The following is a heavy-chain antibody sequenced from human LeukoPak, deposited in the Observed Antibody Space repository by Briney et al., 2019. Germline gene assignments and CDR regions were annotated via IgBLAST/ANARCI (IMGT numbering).Heavy chain of an antibody. V-gene: IGHV4-34*01. D-gene: IGHD3-16*02. CDR3: ARREYYDYVWGSYRLDY. Sequence: PSETLSLTCAVYGGSFSGYYWSWIRQPPGKGLEWIGEINHSGSTNYNPSLKSQVTISVDTSKNQFSLKLSSVTAADTAVYYCARREYYDYVWGSYRLDYWGQGTLVTVSS. CDR2: INHSGST. J-gene: IGHJ4*02. CDR1: GGSFSGYY.